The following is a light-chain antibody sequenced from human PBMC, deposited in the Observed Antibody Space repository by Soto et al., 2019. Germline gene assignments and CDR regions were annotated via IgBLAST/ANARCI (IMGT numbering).Light chain of an antibody. J-gene: IGKJ2*01. CDR3: QQYGSSPYT. CDR1: QSVRNSY. V-gene: IGKV3-20*01. Sequence: EILWTQSPGTLSLSPGERATLSCRASQSVRNSYLAWYQQKPGQAPRLLIYGASGRATGIPDRFSGSGSGTDFTLTISRLEPEDFEVYYCQQYGSSPYTFGQGTKLEL. CDR2: GAS.